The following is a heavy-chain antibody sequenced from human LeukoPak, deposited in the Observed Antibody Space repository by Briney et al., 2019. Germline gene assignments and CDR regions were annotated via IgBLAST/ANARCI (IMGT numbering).Heavy chain of an antibody. J-gene: IGHJ4*02. V-gene: IGHV1-18*04. D-gene: IGHD3-22*01. CDR3: ARDSLAYYDSSGYSPLDY. CDR2: ISAYNGNT. CDR1: GYTFIGYY. Sequence: GASVKVSCKASGYTFIGYYMHWVRQAPGQGLEWMGWISAYNGNTNYAQKLQGRVTMTTDTSTSTAYMELRSLRSDDTAVYYCARDSLAYYDSSGYSPLDYWGQGTLVTVSS.